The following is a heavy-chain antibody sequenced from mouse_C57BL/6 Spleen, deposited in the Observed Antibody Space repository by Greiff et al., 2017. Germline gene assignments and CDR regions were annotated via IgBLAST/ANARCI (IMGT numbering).Heavy chain of an antibody. V-gene: IGHV1-76*01. Sequence: VQLQQSGAELVRPGASVKLSCKASGYTFTDYYINWVKQRPGQGLEWIARIYPGSGNTYYNEKFKGKATLTAEKSSSTAYMQLSSLTSEDSAVYFCARWGDYDSDYWGQGTTLTVSS. CDR1: GYTFTDYY. CDR2: IYPGSGNT. D-gene: IGHD2-4*01. J-gene: IGHJ2*01. CDR3: ARWGDYDSDY.